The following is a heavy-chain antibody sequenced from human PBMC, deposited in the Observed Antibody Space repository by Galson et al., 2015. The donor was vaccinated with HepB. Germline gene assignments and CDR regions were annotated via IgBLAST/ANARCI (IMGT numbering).Heavy chain of an antibody. CDR1: GFTFSSYA. CDR2: ISYDGSNK. J-gene: IGHJ3*02. V-gene: IGHV3-30*04. D-gene: IGHD6-19*01. Sequence: SLRLSCAASGFTFSSYAMHWVRQAPGKGLEWVAAISYDGSNKYYADSVKGRFTISRDNSKNTLYLQMNSLRAEDTAVYYCASVAGSIAFDIWGQGTMVTVSS. CDR3: ASVAGSIAFDI.